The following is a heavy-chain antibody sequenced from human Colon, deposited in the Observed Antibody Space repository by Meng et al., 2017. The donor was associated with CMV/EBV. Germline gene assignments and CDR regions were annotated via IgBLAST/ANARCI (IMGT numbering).Heavy chain of an antibody. CDR3: ARARDFWSGYYTDAFDI. CDR2: IIPTLGIA. J-gene: IGHJ3*02. D-gene: IGHD3-3*01. Sequence: SVKVSCKASGGTFSSYAISWVRQAPGQGLEWMGGIIPTLGIANYAQKFQGRVTITADKSTSTAYMELSSLRSEDTAVYYCARARDFWSGYYTDAFDIWGQGTMVTVSS. V-gene: IGHV1-69*10. CDR1: GGTFSSYA.